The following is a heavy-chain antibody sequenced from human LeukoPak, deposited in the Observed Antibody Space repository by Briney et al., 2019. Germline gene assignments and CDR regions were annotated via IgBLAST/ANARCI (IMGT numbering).Heavy chain of an antibody. CDR3: ARPQRLYYYFDY. Sequence: PSETLSLTCTVSGGSISSSSYYWGWIRQPPGKGPEWIGSIYYSGSTYYNPSLKSRVTISVDTSKNQFSLKLSSVTAADTAVYYCARPQRLYYYFDYWGQGTLVTVSS. CDR1: GGSISSSSYY. V-gene: IGHV4-39*01. J-gene: IGHJ4*02. CDR2: IYYSGST. D-gene: IGHD2-8*01.